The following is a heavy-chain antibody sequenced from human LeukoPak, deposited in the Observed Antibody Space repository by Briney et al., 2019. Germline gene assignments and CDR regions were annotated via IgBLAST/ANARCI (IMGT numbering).Heavy chain of an antibody. J-gene: IGHJ3*02. CDR2: INHSGST. CDR3: ASFSSGDAFDI. Sequence: SETLSLTCAVYGGSFSGYYWSWIRQPPGKGLEWIGEINHSGSTNYNPSLKSRVTISVDTSKDQFSLKLSSVTAADTAVYYCASFSSGDAFDIWGQGTMVTVSS. V-gene: IGHV4-34*01. CDR1: GGSFSGYY. D-gene: IGHD6-19*01.